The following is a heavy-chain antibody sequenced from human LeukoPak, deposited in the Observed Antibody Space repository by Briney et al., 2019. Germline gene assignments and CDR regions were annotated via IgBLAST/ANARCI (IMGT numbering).Heavy chain of an antibody. CDR3: ARRTSSSSPYYYYYYYMDV. V-gene: IGHV4-34*01. D-gene: IGHD6-6*01. Sequence: PSETLSLTCAVYGGSFSGYYWSWIRQPPGKGLEWIGEINHSGSTNYNPSLKSRVTISVDTYKNQFSLKLSSVTAADTAVYYCARRTSSSSPYYYYYYYMDVWGKGTTVTVSS. J-gene: IGHJ6*03. CDR1: GGSFSGYY. CDR2: INHSGST.